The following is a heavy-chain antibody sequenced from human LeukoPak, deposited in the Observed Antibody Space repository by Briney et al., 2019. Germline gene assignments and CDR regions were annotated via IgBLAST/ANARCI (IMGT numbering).Heavy chain of an antibody. D-gene: IGHD1-14*01. CDR2: IYYSGST. Sequence: SKTLSLTCSVSGGSISSYYWSWIRQPPGKGLEWIGYIYYSGSTNYNPSLKSRVTISVDTSKNQFSLKLSSVTAADTAVYYCASGITVDAFDIWGQGTMVTVSS. CDR1: GGSISSYY. V-gene: IGHV4-59*01. J-gene: IGHJ3*02. CDR3: ASGITVDAFDI.